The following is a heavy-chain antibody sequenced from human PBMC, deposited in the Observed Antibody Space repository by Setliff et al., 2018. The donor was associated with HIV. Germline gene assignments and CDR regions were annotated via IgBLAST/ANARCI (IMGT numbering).Heavy chain of an antibody. CDR2: ISSSSSYI. D-gene: IGHD6-13*01. CDR1: GFTFSSYS. J-gene: IGHJ4*02. V-gene: IGHV3-21*01. Sequence: GGSLRLSCAASGFTFSSYSMNWVRQAPGKGLEWVSSISSSSSYIYYADSVKGRFTISRDNAENSLYLQMNSLRAEDTAVYYCAREDRSAAGTLFDYWGQGTLVTVSS. CDR3: AREDRSAAGTLFDY.